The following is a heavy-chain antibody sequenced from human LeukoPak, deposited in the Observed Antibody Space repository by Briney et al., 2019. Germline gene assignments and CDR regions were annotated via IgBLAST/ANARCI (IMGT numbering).Heavy chain of an antibody. CDR2: ISSSGSTI. D-gene: IGHD6-13*01. V-gene: IGHV3-11*04. CDR3: AREGPAAAGTDWFGP. Sequence: PGGSLRLSCAASGFTFSDYYMSWIRQAPGKGLEWVSYISSSGSTIYYADSVKSRFTISRDNAKNSLYLQMNSLRAEDTAVYYCAREGPAAAGTDWFGPWGQGTLVTVSS. CDR1: GFTFSDYY. J-gene: IGHJ5*02.